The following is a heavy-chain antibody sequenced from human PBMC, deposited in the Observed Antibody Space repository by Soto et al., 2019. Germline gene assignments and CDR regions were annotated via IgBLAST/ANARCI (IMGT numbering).Heavy chain of an antibody. J-gene: IGHJ4*02. CDR2: IYWDDDK. CDR1: GFSLSTSGVG. Sequence: QITLKESGPTLVKPTQTLTLTCTFSGFSLSTSGVGVGWIRQPPGKALEWLALIYWDDDKRYSPSLKSRLTITKDTSKNQVVLTMPNMDPVDTATYYCAHIPVSYYYDSSGYYDYWGQGTLVTVSS. D-gene: IGHD3-22*01. V-gene: IGHV2-5*02. CDR3: AHIPVSYYYDSSGYYDY.